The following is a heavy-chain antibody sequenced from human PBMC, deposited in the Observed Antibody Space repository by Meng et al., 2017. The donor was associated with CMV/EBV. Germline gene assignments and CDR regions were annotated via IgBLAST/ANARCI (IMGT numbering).Heavy chain of an antibody. CDR3: ARDLQWDSPGYGMDV. CDR1: GFTFDDYA. CDR2: ISWNSGSI. V-gene: IGHV3-9*01. D-gene: IGHD1-26*01. J-gene: IGHJ6*02. Sequence: SLKISCAASGFTFDDYAMHWVRQAPGKGLEWVSGISWNSGSIGYADSVKGRFTISRDNAKNSLYLQMNSLRAEDTAVYYCARDLQWDSPGYGMDVWGQGTTVTVSS.